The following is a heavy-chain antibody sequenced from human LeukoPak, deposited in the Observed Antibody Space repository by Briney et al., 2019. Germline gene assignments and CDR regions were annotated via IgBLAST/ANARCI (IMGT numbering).Heavy chain of an antibody. D-gene: IGHD5-12*01. CDR3: AAATIYSGYDYDPDYYYGMDV. J-gene: IGHJ6*02. CDR1: GYTLTELS. V-gene: IGHV1-24*01. CDR2: FDPEDGET. Sequence: ASVTVSCTVSGYTLTELSMHWVRQAPGKGLEWMGGFDPEDGETIYAQKFQGRVTMTEDTSTDTAYMELSSLRSEDTAVYYCAAATIYSGYDYDPDYYYGMDVWGQGTTVTVSS.